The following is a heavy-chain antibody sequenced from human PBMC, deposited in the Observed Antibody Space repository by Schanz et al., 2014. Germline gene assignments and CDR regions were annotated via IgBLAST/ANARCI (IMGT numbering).Heavy chain of an antibody. CDR2: IRSSSTPI. CDR3: VSSGSYSSYAF. D-gene: IGHD3-10*01. CDR1: GFSFSSYA. J-gene: IGHJ4*02. Sequence: EVQLVESGGGLVQPGGSLRLSCAASGFSFSSYAMGWVRQAPGKGPEWVSYIRSSSTPIYYADSVKGRFTISRDNAKNSLYLQMNSLRAEDTAVYHCVSSGSYSSYAFWGQGTLVTVSS. V-gene: IGHV3-48*01.